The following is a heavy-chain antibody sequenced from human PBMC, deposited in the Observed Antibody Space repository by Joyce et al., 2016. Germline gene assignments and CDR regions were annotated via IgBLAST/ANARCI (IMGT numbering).Heavy chain of an antibody. CDR3: ARAGRSYSYYEGPWFDP. CDR1: GGTFSNYA. Sequence: QVQLVQSGAEVKKPGSSVKVSCKASGGTFSNYAINWVRQAPGQGLEWMGGIVPIFDTENYAQKFQGRVTITADESTSTAYMELSSLRSEDTAVYYCARAGRSYSYYEGPWFDPWGQGTLVTVSS. J-gene: IGHJ5*02. D-gene: IGHD4-11*01. V-gene: IGHV1-69*01. CDR2: IVPIFDTE.